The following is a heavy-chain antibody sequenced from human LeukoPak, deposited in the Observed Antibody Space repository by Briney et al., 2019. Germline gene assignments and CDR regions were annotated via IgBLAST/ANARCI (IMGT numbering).Heavy chain of an antibody. J-gene: IGHJ4*02. D-gene: IGHD3-22*01. V-gene: IGHV3-30-3*01. CDR1: GFTFSSYA. CDR3: ARAGGDYYDSSGFLDY. CDR2: ISYDGSNK. Sequence: PGGSLRLSCAASGFTFSSYAMHWVRQAPGKGLEWVAVISYDGSNKYYADSVKGRFTTSRDNSKNTLYLQMNSLRAGDTAVYYCARAGGDYYDSSGFLDYWGQGTLVTVSS.